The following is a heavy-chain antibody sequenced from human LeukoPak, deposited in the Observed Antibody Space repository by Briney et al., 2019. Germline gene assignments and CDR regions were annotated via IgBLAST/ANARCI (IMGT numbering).Heavy chain of an antibody. D-gene: IGHD6-19*01. J-gene: IGHJ4*02. CDR3: ARGGSIAVAGLFDY. CDR1: GGSISSYY. Sequence: SETLSLTCTVSGGSISSYYWSWIRQPPGKGLEWIGYIYYSGSTNYNPSPKSRVTISVDTSKNQFSLKLSSVTAADTAVYYCARGGSIAVAGLFDYWGQGTLVTVSS. V-gene: IGHV4-59*01. CDR2: IYYSGST.